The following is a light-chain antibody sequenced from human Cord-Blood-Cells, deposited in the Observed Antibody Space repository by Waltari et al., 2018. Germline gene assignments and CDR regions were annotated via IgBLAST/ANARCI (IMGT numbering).Light chain of an antibody. V-gene: IGKV3-11*01. J-gene: IGKJ4*01. Sequence: QSPATLSLSPGERVTLSCRASQSVSSYLAWYQQKPGQAPRLLIYDASNRATGIPARFSGSGSGTDFTLTISSLEPEDFAVYYCQQRSNWPTFGGGTKVEIK. CDR1: QSVSSY. CDR2: DAS. CDR3: QQRSNWPT.